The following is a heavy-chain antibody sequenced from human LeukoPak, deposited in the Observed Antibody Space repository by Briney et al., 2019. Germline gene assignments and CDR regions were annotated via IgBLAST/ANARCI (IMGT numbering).Heavy chain of an antibody. CDR2: IYYSGST. CDR1: GGSISSYY. D-gene: IGHD6-19*01. V-gene: IGHV4-59*01. Sequence: PSETLSLTCTVSGGSISSYYWSWIRQPPGKGLEWIGYIYYSGSTSYNPSLKSRVTISVDTSKNQISLKVRSVTAADTAVYYCARSAVAGYYFDYWGQGTLVTVSS. CDR3: ARSAVAGYYFDY. J-gene: IGHJ4*02.